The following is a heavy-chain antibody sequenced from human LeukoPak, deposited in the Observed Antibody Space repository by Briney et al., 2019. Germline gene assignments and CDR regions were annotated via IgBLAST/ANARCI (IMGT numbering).Heavy chain of an antibody. Sequence: GGSLRLSCEGSGFTFGDYGMSWVRQAPGKGPKWVAGISWNSDSTGYPDSVKGRFTISRDNAKNSLYLQMNSLRVEDTALYYCARDRRGITGTEWFDPWGQGTLVTVSS. V-gene: IGHV3-20*04. CDR3: ARDRRGITGTEWFDP. CDR2: ISWNSDST. D-gene: IGHD1-20*01. CDR1: GFTFGDYG. J-gene: IGHJ5*02.